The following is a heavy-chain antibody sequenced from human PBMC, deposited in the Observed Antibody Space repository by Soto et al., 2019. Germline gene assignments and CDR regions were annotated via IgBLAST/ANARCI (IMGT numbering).Heavy chain of an antibody. CDR1: GGSIISSGYY. J-gene: IGHJ5*02. CDR3: ARHRAAAGTDHWFEP. V-gene: IGHV4-39*01. CDR2: IYYSGST. D-gene: IGHD6-13*01. Sequence: WETLSLTFTVSGGSIISSGYYGCWSRQPPGKGGEWIGIIYYSGSTYYNPSLQSRVPISVDQSQYQFPLKLRYVPAADTAVYYCARHRAAAGTDHWFEPRGPGTLVHVSS.